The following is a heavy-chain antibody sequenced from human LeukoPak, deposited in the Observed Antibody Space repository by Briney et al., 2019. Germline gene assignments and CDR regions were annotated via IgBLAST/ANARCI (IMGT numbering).Heavy chain of an antibody. CDR3: AKDGARDGYNYPDH. V-gene: IGHV3-23*01. Sequence: GGSLRLSCAASGFTFSNYGMSWVRQAPGKGLEWVSDISGSGDFTYYADSVKGRYTISRDKSKKTLYLQMNSLRVEDTAVYYCAKDGARDGYNYPDHWGQGTLVTVSS. CDR1: GFTFSNYG. CDR2: ISGSGDFT. D-gene: IGHD5-24*01. J-gene: IGHJ4*02.